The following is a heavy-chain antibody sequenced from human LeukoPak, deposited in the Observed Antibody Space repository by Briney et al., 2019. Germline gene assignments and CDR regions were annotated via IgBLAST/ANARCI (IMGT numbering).Heavy chain of an antibody. D-gene: IGHD3-9*01. J-gene: IGHJ4*02. V-gene: IGHV3-23*01. CDR1: GFSFRRYG. Sequence: PGGSLRLSCAASGFSFRRYGMGWVRQSPEKGLEWVSAISGSGALSSGGGTTYYADSVKGRFTISRDNSQNTLYLQMNSLRAEDTAVYYCAKGLVSYYFDYWGQGTQVTVSS. CDR3: AKGLVSYYFDY. CDR2: ISGSGALSSGGGTT.